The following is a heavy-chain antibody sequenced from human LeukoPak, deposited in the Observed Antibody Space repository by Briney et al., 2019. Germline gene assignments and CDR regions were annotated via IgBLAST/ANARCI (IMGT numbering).Heavy chain of an antibody. J-gene: IGHJ6*02. CDR2: ISYDGSNK. CDR3: ARERWFGELLSADGMDV. D-gene: IGHD3-10*01. V-gene: IGHV3-30-3*01. CDR1: GFTFSSYA. Sequence: VGSLRLSCAASGFTFSSYAMHWVRQAPGKGLEWVAVISYDGSNKYYADSVKGRFTISRDNSKNTLYLQMNSLRAEDTAVYYCARERWFGELLSADGMDVWGQGTTVTVSS.